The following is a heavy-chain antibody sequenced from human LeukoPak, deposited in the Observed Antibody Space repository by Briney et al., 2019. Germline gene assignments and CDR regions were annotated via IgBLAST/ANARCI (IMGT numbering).Heavy chain of an antibody. CDR3: ARGGVWSPQNWFDP. J-gene: IGHJ5*02. CDR1: GGTFSSYA. V-gene: IGHV1-69*13. CDR2: IIPIFGTA. D-gene: IGHD3-3*01. Sequence: SSVKVSCKASGGTFSSYAISWVRQAPGPGLEWMGGIIPIFGTANYAQKFQGRVTITADESTSTAYMELSSMRSEDTAVYYCARGGVWSPQNWFDPWGQGTLVTVSS.